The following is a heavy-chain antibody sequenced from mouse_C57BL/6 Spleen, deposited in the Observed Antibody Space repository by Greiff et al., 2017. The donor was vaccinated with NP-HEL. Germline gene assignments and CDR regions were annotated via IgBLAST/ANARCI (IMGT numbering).Heavy chain of an antibody. V-gene: IGHV6-6*01. CDR1: GFTFSDAW. D-gene: IGHD4-1*01. CDR3: TRRLTGTGYWYFDV. CDR2: IRNKANNHAT. Sequence: EVKLEESGGGLVQPGGSMKLSCAASGFTFSDAWMDWVRQSPEKGLEWVAEIRNKANNHATYYAESVKGRFTISRDDSKSSVYLQMNSLRAEDTGIYYCTRRLTGTGYWYFDVWGTGTTVTVSS. J-gene: IGHJ1*03.